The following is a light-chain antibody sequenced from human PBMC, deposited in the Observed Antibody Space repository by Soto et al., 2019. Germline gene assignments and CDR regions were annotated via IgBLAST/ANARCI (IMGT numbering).Light chain of an antibody. CDR3: QQYNSYPWT. V-gene: IGKV1-5*01. CDR1: QSISGW. Sequence: DIQMTQSPSTLSASVGDRVTITCRASQSISGWLAWYHQRPGKAPKLLIYDASSLESGVPSRFSGSGSGAEFTLTISSXQPDDFATYYCQQYNSYPWTFGQGTKVDIK. J-gene: IGKJ1*01. CDR2: DAS.